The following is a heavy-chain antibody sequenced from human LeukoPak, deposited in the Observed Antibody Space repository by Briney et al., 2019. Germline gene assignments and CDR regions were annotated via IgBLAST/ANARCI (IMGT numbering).Heavy chain of an antibody. D-gene: IGHD1-26*01. J-gene: IGHJ4*02. CDR3: AMISGSYLFDK. CDR2: FHISGSA. V-gene: IGHV4-4*07. CDR1: GASISTYF. Sequence: SETLSLTCTVSGASISTYFWSWIRQPAGRGLEWIGRFHISGSANYNPSLKSRVTMAVDSSKSQFSLKLSSVTTADTAVYYCAMISGSYLFDKWGQGTLVTVSS.